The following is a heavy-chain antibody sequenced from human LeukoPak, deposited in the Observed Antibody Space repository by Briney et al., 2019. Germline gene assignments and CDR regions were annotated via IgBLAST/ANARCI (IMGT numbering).Heavy chain of an antibody. Sequence: PGGSLRLSCAASGFTSSRYWMSWVRQAPGKGREWVANIMQDGSEKHYVDSVKGRFTISRDNAKNSLYLQVNSLRAGDTAVYYCARHEEQLNIWAQGTMVTVSP. D-gene: IGHD6-13*01. V-gene: IGHV3-7*01. J-gene: IGHJ3*02. CDR1: GFTSSRYW. CDR2: IMQDGSEK. CDR3: ARHEEQLNI.